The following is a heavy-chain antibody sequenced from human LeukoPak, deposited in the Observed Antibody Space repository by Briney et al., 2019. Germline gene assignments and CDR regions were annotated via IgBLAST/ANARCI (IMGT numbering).Heavy chain of an antibody. CDR3: ARGRYYYDSSGYYHDAFDI. CDR2: MSPSGTT. Sequence: SETLSLTCTVSGDSVSSGNYYLSWIRQPPGKGLDWITYMSPSGTTKYNPSLKSRVTISVDTSKNQFSLKLSSVTAADTAVYYCARGRYYYDSSGYYHDAFDIWGQGTMVTVSS. CDR1: GDSVSSGNYY. V-gene: IGHV4-61*01. D-gene: IGHD3-22*01. J-gene: IGHJ3*02.